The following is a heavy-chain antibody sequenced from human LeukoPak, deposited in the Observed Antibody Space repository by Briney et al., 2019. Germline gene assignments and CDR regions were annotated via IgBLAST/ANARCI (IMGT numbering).Heavy chain of an antibody. CDR1: GFTFSSYW. V-gene: IGHV3-7*01. Sequence: PGGSLRLSCAASGFTFSSYWMSWVRQAPGKGLEWVANIKQDGSEKYYVDSVKGRFTISRDNAKNSLYLQMNSLRAEDTAVYYCARDHRRAWGGARWFGEYYFDYWGQGTLVTVSS. D-gene: IGHD3-10*01. CDR2: IKQDGSEK. CDR3: ARDHRRAWGGARWFGEYYFDY. J-gene: IGHJ4*02.